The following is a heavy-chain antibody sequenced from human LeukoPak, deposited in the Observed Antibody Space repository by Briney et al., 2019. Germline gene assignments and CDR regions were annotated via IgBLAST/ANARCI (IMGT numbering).Heavy chain of an antibody. D-gene: IGHD2-2*01. CDR2: VNHNGST. CDR3: ARGDCSSASCYLSDWFDP. CDR1: GGSFSDYF. Sequence: PSETLSLTCAVYGGSFSDYFWSWLRQSPGKGLEWVGDVNHNGSTNYNPSLKSRVTISIDTSKNQFSLKLSSVTAADTAVYYCARGDCSSASCYLSDWFDPWGQGTLVTVSS. V-gene: IGHV4-34*01. J-gene: IGHJ5*02.